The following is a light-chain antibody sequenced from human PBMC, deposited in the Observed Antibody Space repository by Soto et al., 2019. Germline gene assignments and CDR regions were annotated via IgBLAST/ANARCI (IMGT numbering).Light chain of an antibody. V-gene: IGKV1-39*01. CDR1: QSISNY. CDR3: QQSYNAPRT. CDR2: AAS. Sequence: DIQMTQSPYSLSASVGDRVTITCRASQSISNYLNWYQQKPGKAPRLLMHAASSLQSGVPSRFSGSGSGTDFPLTISSLQPEDFAIYYCQQSYNAPRTFGQGTKVEIK. J-gene: IGKJ1*01.